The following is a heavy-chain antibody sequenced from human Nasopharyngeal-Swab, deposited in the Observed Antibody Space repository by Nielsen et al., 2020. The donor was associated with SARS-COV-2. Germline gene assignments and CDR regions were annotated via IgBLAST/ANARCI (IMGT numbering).Heavy chain of an antibody. CDR1: GFTFDDYA. J-gene: IGHJ6*02. D-gene: IGHD5-12*01. CDR2: ISWNSGSM. Sequence: GGSLRLSCAASGFTFDDYAMHWVRQAPGKGLEWVSGISWNSGSMGYADSVKGRFTISRDNAKNSLYLQMNSLRAEDTALYYCATLGGYSGYDSEYGMDVWGQGTTVTVSS. V-gene: IGHV3-9*01. CDR3: ATLGGYSGYDSEYGMDV.